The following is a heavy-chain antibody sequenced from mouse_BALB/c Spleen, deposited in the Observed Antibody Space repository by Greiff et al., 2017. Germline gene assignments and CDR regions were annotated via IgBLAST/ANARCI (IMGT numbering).Heavy chain of an antibody. J-gene: IGHJ2*01. CDR2: ISSGSSTI. CDR1: GFTFSSFG. V-gene: IGHV5-17*02. CDR3: ARRYYGNYENYFDY. D-gene: IGHD2-1*01. Sequence: EVQVVESGGGLVQPGGSRKLSCAASGFTFSSFGMHWVRQAPEKGLEWVAYISSGSSTIYYADTVKGRFTISRDNPKNTLFLQMTSLRSEDTAMYYCARRYYGNYENYFDYWGQGTTLTVSS.